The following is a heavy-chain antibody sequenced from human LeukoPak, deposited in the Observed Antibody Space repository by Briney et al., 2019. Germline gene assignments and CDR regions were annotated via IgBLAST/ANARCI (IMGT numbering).Heavy chain of an antibody. CDR1: GFTFSSYA. Sequence: PGGSLRLSCAASGFTFSSYAMSWVRQAPGKGLEWVSAISGSGGSTYYADSVKGRFTISRDNSKNTLYLQMNSLRAEDTAVYYCAKDLGYPGYYYYGMDVWGQGTTVTVSS. V-gene: IGHV3-23*01. CDR3: AKDLGYPGYYYYGMDV. CDR2: ISGSGGST. D-gene: IGHD1-1*01. J-gene: IGHJ6*02.